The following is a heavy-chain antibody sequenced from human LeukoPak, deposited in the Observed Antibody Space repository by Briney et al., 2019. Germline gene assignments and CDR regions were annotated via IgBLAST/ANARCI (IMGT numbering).Heavy chain of an antibody. CDR3: ASRISKAGFD. D-gene: IGHD6-13*01. J-gene: IGHJ4*02. CDR2: IYYSGKT. CDR1: GASISGSRYY. V-gene: IGHV4-39*07. Sequence: SETLSLTCTVSGASISGSRYYWGWIRQSPGKGLEWIGSIYYSGKTYYNPSLKSRVTMSMDTSKNQFSLKLNSVTAADTAVYYCASRISKAGFDWGQGTQVTVSS.